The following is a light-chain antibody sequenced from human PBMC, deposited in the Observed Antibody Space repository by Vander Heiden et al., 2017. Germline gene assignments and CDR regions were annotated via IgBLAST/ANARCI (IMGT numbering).Light chain of an antibody. CDR3: QVWHTVTDHPNVV. J-gene: IGLJ2*01. Sequence: SYVLTQPPSVSVAPRQTARITCRGERIGDKNVPWYQQRPGQAPVVVIYDDSARPSGIPERFSGSNSGNTATLFINRVEAGDEADDYCQVWHTVTDHPNVVFGGGTKLTVL. V-gene: IGLV3-21*02. CDR2: DDS. CDR1: RIGDKN.